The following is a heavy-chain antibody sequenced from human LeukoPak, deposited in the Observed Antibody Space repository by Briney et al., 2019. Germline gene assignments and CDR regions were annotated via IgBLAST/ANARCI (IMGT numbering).Heavy chain of an antibody. CDR3: AKLSRRNLKYCSGGSCYSAYYFDY. J-gene: IGHJ4*02. CDR2: ISGSGGST. V-gene: IGHV3-23*01. CDR1: GYTFSSYA. D-gene: IGHD2-15*01. Sequence: GGSLRLSCAASGYTFSSYAMSWVRQAPGKGLEWVSAISGSGGSTYYADSVKGRFTISRDNSKNSLYLQMNSLTADAPAVYYCAKLSRRNLKYCSGGSCYSAYYFDYWGQGTLVTVSS.